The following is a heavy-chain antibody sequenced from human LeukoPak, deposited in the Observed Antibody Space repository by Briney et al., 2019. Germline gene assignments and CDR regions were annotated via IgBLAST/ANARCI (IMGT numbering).Heavy chain of an antibody. D-gene: IGHD5-12*01. CDR3: ARRSGYDSLDY. Sequence: PSETLSLTCTVSGGSISSYYSSWIRQPPGKGLEWIGYIYYSGSTNYNPSLKSRVTISVDTSKNQFSLKLSSVTAADTAVYYCARRSGYDSLDYWGQGTLVTVSS. CDR1: GGSISSYY. J-gene: IGHJ4*02. CDR2: IYYSGST. V-gene: IGHV4-59*01.